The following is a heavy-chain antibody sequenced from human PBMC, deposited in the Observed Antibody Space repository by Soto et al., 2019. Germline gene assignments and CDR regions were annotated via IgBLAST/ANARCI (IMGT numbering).Heavy chain of an antibody. D-gene: IGHD3-22*01. J-gene: IGHJ4*02. CDR3: ASDYYDSSGYYF. CDR2: ISFDGGEE. V-gene: IGHV3-30-3*01. Sequence: GGSLRLSCTASGFTFSSFAMHWARQAPGKGLEWVAVISFDGGEEYYADSVKGRFTISRDNSKNTLYLQMNSLRTEDTAVYYCASDYYDSSGYYFWGQGTLVTSPQ. CDR1: GFTFSSFA.